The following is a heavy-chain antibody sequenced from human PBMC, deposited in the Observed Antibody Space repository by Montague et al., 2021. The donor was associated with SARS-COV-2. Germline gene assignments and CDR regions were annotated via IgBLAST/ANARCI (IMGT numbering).Heavy chain of an antibody. D-gene: IGHD3-3*01. CDR2: ISPSGGTT. CDR3: VRRDRGAYYTLDY. V-gene: IGHV3-64*01. CDR1: GFTFSYFF. Sequence: SLRLSCAASGFTFSYFFMNWVRQAPGKGLEYVSSISPSGGTTAYANSVKGRFTISRDNSKNTLYLQMGSLRAEDMAVYFCVRRDRGAYYTLDYWGQGTLVTVSS. J-gene: IGHJ4*02.